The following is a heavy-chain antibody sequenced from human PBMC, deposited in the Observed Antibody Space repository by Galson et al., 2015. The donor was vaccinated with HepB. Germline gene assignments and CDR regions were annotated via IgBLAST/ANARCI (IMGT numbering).Heavy chain of an antibody. CDR1: GFTVSSNY. J-gene: IGHJ4*02. Sequence: SLRLSCAASGFTVSSNYMSWVRQAPGKGLEWVSVIYSGGSTYYADSVKGRFTISRDNSKNTLYLQMNSLRAEDTAVYYCATYSSGWEGVLGYWGQGTLVTVSS. D-gene: IGHD6-19*01. CDR3: ATYSSGWEGVLGY. CDR2: IYSGGST. V-gene: IGHV3-53*01.